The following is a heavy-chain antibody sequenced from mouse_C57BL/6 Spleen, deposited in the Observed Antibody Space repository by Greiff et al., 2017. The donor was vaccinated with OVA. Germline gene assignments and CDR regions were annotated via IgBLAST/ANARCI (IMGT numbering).Heavy chain of an antibody. J-gene: IGHJ2*01. CDR1: GFTFSDFY. CDR3: ARAYYDYGFDY. CDR2: SRNKANDYTT. V-gene: IGHV7-1*01. D-gene: IGHD2-4*01. Sequence: EVQRVESGGGLVQSGRSLRLSCATSGFTFSDFYMEWVRQAPGKGLEWIAASRNKANDYTTEYSASVKGRFIVSRDTSQSILYLQMNALRAEDTAIYYCARAYYDYGFDYWGQGTTLTVSS.